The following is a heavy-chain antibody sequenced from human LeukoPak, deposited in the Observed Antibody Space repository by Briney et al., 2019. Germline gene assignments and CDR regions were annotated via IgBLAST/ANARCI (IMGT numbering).Heavy chain of an antibody. J-gene: IGHJ4*02. V-gene: IGHV3-30*02. CDR2: IRFDGSNK. Sequence: PGGSLRLSCAASGFTFSSYGMHWVRQAPGKGLEWVAFIRFDGSNKYYADSVKGRFTISRDNSKNTLYLQMDSLRADDTAVYYCAKDGGYCSSTSCPIKIDYWGQGTLVTVSS. D-gene: IGHD2-2*01. CDR3: AKDGGYCSSTSCPIKIDY. CDR1: GFTFSSYG.